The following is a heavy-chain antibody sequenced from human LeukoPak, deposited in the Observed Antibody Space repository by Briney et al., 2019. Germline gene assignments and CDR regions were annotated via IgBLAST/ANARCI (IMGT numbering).Heavy chain of an antibody. D-gene: IGHD2-2*01. V-gene: IGHV4-31*11. CDR2: IYYSGST. Sequence: SETLSLTCAVYGGSFSGYYWSWIRQHPGKGLEWIGYIYYSGSTYYNPSLKSRVTISVDTSKNQFSLKLSSVTAADTAVYYCARGGSTSCDFDYWAREPWSPSPQ. CDR1: GGSFSGYY. CDR3: ARGGSTSCDFDY. J-gene: IGHJ4*02.